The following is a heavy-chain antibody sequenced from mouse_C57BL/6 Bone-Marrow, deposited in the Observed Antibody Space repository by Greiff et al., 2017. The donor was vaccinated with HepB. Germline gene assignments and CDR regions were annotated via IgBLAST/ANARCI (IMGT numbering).Heavy chain of an antibody. J-gene: IGHJ1*03. CDR1: GFTFSDYG. CDR3: ARPGSSPWYFDV. Sequence: EVMLVESGGGLVKPGGSLKLSCAASGFTFSDYGMHWVRQAPEKGLEWVAYISSGSSTIYYADTVKGRFTISRDNAKNTLFLQMTSLRSEDTAMYYCARPGSSPWYFDVWGTGTTVTVSS. D-gene: IGHD1-1*01. CDR2: ISSGSSTI. V-gene: IGHV5-17*01.